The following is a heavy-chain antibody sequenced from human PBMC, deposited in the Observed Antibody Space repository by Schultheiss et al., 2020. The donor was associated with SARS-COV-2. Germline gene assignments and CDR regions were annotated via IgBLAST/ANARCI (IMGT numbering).Heavy chain of an antibody. V-gene: IGHV3-72*01. CDR1: GFTLSVHY. CDR2: SRIRAKGYTT. J-gene: IGHJ3*02. Sequence: GESLKISCAASGFTLSVHYMDWFRQAPGKWLEWVGRSRIRAKGYTTEYTASVKGRFTISRDDSKNSLYLQMNSLKIEDTAVYYCARDSGSSGNSAFDIWGQGTMVTVSS. CDR3: ARDSGSSGNSAFDI. D-gene: IGHD4-23*01.